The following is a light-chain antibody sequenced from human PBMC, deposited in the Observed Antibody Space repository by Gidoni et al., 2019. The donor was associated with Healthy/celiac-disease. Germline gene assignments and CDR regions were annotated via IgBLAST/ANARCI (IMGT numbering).Light chain of an antibody. Sequence: DIQMTQSPSSLSASVGDRVTITCRASQSISIYLNWYQQKPGKSPKLLIYPASSLQSGVPSRFSGSGSGTDFTLTISSLQPEDFATYYCQQSYSTLWTFGQGTKVEIK. CDR1: QSISIY. CDR2: PAS. CDR3: QQSYSTLWT. V-gene: IGKV1-39*01. J-gene: IGKJ1*01.